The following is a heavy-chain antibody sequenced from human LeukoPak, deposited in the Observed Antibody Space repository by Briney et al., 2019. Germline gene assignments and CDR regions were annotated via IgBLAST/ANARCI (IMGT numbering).Heavy chain of an antibody. CDR3: ARRVGARDWYFDL. D-gene: IGHD1-26*01. J-gene: IGHJ2*01. CDR1: GGSVSSGSYY. CDR2: VYYHGGT. Sequence: SETLSLTCTVSGGSVSSGSYYWSWIRQPPGKGLEWIGYVYYHGGTNYNPSLKSRVTISVDTSKNQFSLKLTSVTAADTAVYYCARRVGARDWYFDLWGRGTLVTVSS. V-gene: IGHV4-61*01.